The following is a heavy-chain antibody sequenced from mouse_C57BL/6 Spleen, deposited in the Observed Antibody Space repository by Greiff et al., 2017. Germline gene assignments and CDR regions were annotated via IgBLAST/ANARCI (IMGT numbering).Heavy chain of an antibody. V-gene: IGHV1-18*01. CDR2: INPNNGGT. CDR3: AREGIYYGSSLVDY. Sequence: EVQLQESGPELVKPGASVKIPCKASGYTFTDYNMDWVKQSHGKSLEWIGDINPNNGGTIYNQKFKGKATLTVDKSSSTAYMELRSLTSEDTAVYYCAREGIYYGSSLVDYWGQGTTLTVSS. D-gene: IGHD1-1*01. CDR1: GYTFTDYN. J-gene: IGHJ2*01.